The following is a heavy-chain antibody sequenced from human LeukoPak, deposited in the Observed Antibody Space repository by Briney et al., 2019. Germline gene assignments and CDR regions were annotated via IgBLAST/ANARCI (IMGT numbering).Heavy chain of an antibody. CDR2: ISSSSFYI. Sequence: PGGSLRLSCAASGFTFSNYSMNWVRQAPGKGLEWVSSISSSSFYIYYGDSVKGRFTISRDNARNSLYLQMNSLRAEDTAVYYCARDLEYSNYLMGWFDPWGQGTLVTVSS. V-gene: IGHV3-21*01. D-gene: IGHD6-6*01. CDR1: GFTFSNYS. J-gene: IGHJ5*02. CDR3: ARDLEYSNYLMGWFDP.